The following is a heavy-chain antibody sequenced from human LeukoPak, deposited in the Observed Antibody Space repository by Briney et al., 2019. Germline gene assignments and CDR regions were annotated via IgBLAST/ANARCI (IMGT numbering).Heavy chain of an antibody. CDR1: GYTFTGYY. CDR3: AREGVFVVVPAATPGGYNWFDP. D-gene: IGHD2-2*02. Sequence: GASVKVSCKASGYTFTGYYMHWVRQAPGQGLEWMGWINPNSGGTNYAQKFQGRVNMTRDTSISTAYMELSRLRSDDTAVYYCAREGVFVVVPAATPGGYNWFDPWGQGTLVTVSS. J-gene: IGHJ5*02. CDR2: INPNSGGT. V-gene: IGHV1-2*02.